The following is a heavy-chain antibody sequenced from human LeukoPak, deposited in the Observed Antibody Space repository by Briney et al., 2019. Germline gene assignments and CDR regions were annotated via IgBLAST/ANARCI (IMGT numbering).Heavy chain of an antibody. Sequence: PGGSLGLSCTASGFTFNSYAMSWVRQAPGKGREGVALISYDGGNTYYADSVKGRFTISRDNSKNTLYLQMNSLRSGDTAAYYCAKDPAKTNYYYYGMDVWGQGTMVTVSS. CDR3: AKDPAKTNYYYYGMDV. CDR2: ISYDGGNT. CDR1: GFTFNSYA. J-gene: IGHJ6*02. V-gene: IGHV3-30*18. D-gene: IGHD1/OR15-1a*01.